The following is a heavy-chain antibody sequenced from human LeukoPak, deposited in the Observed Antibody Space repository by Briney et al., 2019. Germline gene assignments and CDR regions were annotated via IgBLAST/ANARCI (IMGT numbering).Heavy chain of an antibody. V-gene: IGHV1-46*01. CDR3: ARDLGDYYDSSGPHGDYYYGMDV. CDR1: GYTFTSYY. Sequence: ASVKVSCKASGYTFTSYYMHWVRQAPGQGLEWMGIINPSGGSTSYAQKFQGRVTMTRDTSTSTVYMELSSLRSEDTAVYYCARDLGDYYDSSGPHGDYYYGMDVWGQGTTVTVSS. D-gene: IGHD3-22*01. J-gene: IGHJ6*02. CDR2: INPSGGST.